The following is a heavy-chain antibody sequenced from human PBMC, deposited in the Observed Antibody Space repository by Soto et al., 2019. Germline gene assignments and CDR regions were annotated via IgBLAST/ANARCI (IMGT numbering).Heavy chain of an antibody. CDR1: GFTFSGSA. Sequence: EVQLVESGGGLVQPGGSLKLSCAASGFTFSGSAMHWVRQASGKGLEWVGRIRSKANSYATAYAASVKGRFTISRDDSKNTAYLQMNSLKTEDTAVYYCIRLDYDYVWGSYRNWGQGTMVTVSS. V-gene: IGHV3-73*02. D-gene: IGHD3-16*02. CDR3: IRLDYDYVWGSYRN. CDR2: IRSKANSYAT. J-gene: IGHJ3*01.